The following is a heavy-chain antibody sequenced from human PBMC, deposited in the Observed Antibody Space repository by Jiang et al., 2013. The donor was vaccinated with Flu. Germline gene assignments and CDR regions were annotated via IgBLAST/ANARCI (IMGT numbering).Heavy chain of an antibody. CDR1: GGSISSSGYY. Sequence: SGSGLVKPSETLSLTCTVSGGSISSSGYYWGWIRQPPGKGLEWIGNMYYSRSTYYNSGRTYYNPSLKSRVTISVDTSKKQFSLKLSSVTAADTAVYYCASITVAGNDAFDVWGQGDNGHRLF. J-gene: IGHJ3*01. V-gene: IGHV4-39*01. D-gene: IGHD6-19*01. CDR3: ASITVAGNDAFDV. CDR2: MYYSRSTYYNSGRT.